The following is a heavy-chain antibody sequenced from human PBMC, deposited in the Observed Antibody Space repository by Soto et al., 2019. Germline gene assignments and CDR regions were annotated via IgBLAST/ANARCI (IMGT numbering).Heavy chain of an antibody. J-gene: IGHJ4*02. CDR3: AKDERYSYGQHFDY. CDR2: ISYDGSNK. V-gene: IGHV3-30*18. CDR1: GFTVSSYG. D-gene: IGHD5-18*01. Sequence: QVQLVESGGGVVQPGRSLRLSCAASGFTVSSYGMHWVRQAPGKGLEWVAVISYDGSNKYYADSVKGRFTISRDNSKNTLYLQMNSLRAEDTAVYYCAKDERYSYGQHFDYWGQGTLVTVSS.